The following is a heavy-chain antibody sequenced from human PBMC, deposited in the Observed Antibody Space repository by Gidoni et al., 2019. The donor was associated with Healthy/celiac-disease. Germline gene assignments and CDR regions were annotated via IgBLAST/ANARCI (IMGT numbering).Heavy chain of an antibody. Sequence: QVQLVESGGGVVQPGRSLRLSCAASGFTFSSYGMHWVRQAPGKGLEWVAVIWYDGSNKYYADSVKGRFTISRDNSKNTLYLQMNSLRAEDTAVYYCAREGKYSSPYFDLWGRGTLVTVSS. J-gene: IGHJ2*01. CDR3: AREGKYSSPYFDL. D-gene: IGHD6-6*01. CDR2: IWYDGSNK. CDR1: GFTFSSYG. V-gene: IGHV3-33*01.